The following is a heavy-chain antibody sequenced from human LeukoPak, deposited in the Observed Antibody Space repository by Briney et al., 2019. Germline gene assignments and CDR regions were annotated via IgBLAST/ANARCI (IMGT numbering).Heavy chain of an antibody. V-gene: IGHV3-23*01. CDR2: ISGSGGST. J-gene: IGHJ4*02. Sequence: GGSLRLSCAASGFTFSSYAMSWVRQAPGKGLEWVSAISGSGGSTYYADSVKGRFTISRDNSKNTLYLQMNSLRAEDTAVYYCAKTQARIVVVPASMGPMGDYWGQGTLVTVSS. CDR3: AKTQARIVVVPASMGPMGDY. D-gene: IGHD2-2*01. CDR1: GFTFSSYA.